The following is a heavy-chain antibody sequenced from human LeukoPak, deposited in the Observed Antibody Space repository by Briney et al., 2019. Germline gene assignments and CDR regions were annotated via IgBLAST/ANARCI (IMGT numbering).Heavy chain of an antibody. V-gene: IGHV4-59*01. CDR2: IYYSGST. J-gene: IGHJ4*02. CDR3: ARESEQLWLGHFDY. CDR1: GGSIFNYY. Sequence: SETLSLTCTVSGGSIFNYYWGWIRQPPGKGLEWIGYIYYSGSTNYNPSLKSRVTISVDTSKNQFSLKLNSVTAADTAIYYCARESEQLWLGHFDYWGQGTLVTVSS. D-gene: IGHD5-18*01.